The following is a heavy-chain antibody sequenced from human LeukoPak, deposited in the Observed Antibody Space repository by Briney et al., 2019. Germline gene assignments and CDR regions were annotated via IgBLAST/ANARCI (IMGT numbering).Heavy chain of an antibody. CDR2: IYSGGST. CDR3: TMRGNTWYDC. D-gene: IGHD6-13*01. CDR1: GFTVSSKY. Sequence: GGSLRLSCAASGFTVSSKYMSWVRQAPGKGLEWGSVIYSGGSTYYADSVKGRFTISRDNSKNTVDLQMNSLRVEDTAVYYCTMRGNTWYDCWGQGTLVTVSS. J-gene: IGHJ4*02. V-gene: IGHV3-53*01.